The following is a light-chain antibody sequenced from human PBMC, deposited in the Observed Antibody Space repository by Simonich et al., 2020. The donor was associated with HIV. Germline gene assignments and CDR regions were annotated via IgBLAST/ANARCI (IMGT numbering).Light chain of an antibody. Sequence: DIQMTQSPSSLSASVRDRVTITCQASQSISTYLNWYQQKPGKAPKLLIYAASSLQSGVPSRFSGIGSGTDFILTISSLQPEDFATYYCQQSFSTPFTFGPGTKVDIK. CDR2: AAS. V-gene: IGKV1-39*01. CDR1: QSISTY. CDR3: QQSFSTPFT. J-gene: IGKJ3*01.